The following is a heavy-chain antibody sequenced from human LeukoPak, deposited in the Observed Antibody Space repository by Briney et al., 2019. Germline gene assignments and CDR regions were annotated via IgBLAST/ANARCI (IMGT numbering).Heavy chain of an antibody. Sequence: ASVKVSCKASGYTFTSYDINWVRQATGQGLEWMGWINPNSGGTNYAQKFQGRVTMTRDTSISTAYMELSRLRSDDTAVYYCASHDRDAAYFDYWGQGTLVTVSS. CDR2: INPNSGGT. CDR3: ASHDRDAAYFDY. CDR1: GYTFTSYD. V-gene: IGHV1-2*02. J-gene: IGHJ4*02. D-gene: IGHD6-25*01.